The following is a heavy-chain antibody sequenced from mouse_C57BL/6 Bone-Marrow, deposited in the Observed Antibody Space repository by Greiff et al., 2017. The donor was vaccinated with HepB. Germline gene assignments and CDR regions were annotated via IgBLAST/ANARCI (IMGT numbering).Heavy chain of an antibody. J-gene: IGHJ1*03. CDR1: GYTFTSYW. CDR3: ARSVTTVVAPYFDV. Sequence: QVQLQQPGPELVKPGASVKLSCKASGYTFTSYWMHWVKQRPGQGLEWIGNINPSNGGTNYNEKFKSKATLTVAKSSSTAYMQLSSLTSEDSAVYYCARSVTTVVAPYFDVWGTGTTVTVSS. D-gene: IGHD1-1*01. V-gene: IGHV1-53*01. CDR2: INPSNGGT.